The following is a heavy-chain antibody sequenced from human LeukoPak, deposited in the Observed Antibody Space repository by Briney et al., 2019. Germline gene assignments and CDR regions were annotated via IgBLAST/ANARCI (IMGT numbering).Heavy chain of an antibody. CDR1: GGSISSYY. J-gene: IGHJ3*02. CDR3: ARDLGVVTTNDAFDI. Sequence: SETLSLTCTVSGGSISSYYWSWIRQPPGKGLEWIGYIYSSGSTNYNPSLKSRVTMSVDTSKNQFSLKLSSVTAADTAVYYCARDLGVVTTNDAFDIWGQGTMVTVSS. D-gene: IGHD3-3*01. CDR2: IYSSGST. V-gene: IGHV4-4*07.